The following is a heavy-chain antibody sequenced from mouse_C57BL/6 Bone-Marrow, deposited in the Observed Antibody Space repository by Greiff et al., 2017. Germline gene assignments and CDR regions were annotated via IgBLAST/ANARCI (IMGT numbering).Heavy chain of an antibody. V-gene: IGHV1-69*01. CDR1: GYTFTSYW. J-gene: IGHJ1*03. CDR2: IDPSDSYT. CDR3: ARHRRGYDV. Sequence: QVQLQQPGAELVMPGASVKLSCKASGYTFTSYWMHWVKQRPGQGLEWIGEIDPSDSYTNYNQKFKGKATLTVDKSSSTAYMQLSSLTSEDSAVYECARHRRGYDVWGTGTTVTVSS.